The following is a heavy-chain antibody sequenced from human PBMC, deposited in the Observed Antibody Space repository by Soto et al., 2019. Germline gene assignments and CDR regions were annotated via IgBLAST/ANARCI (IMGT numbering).Heavy chain of an antibody. J-gene: IGHJ6*02. D-gene: IGHD3-16*01. CDR1: GGSFRDYA. Sequence: QVHLVQSGAEVKKSGSSVKVSCRVSGGSFRDYAISWVRQAPGQGPEWMGGIMAVFGTATYVQRFQGRVTISADESTSTAYMDLSSLTSGDAAVYYCATSRGFYAAMDVWGQGTTVSVSS. V-gene: IGHV1-69*01. CDR2: IMAVFGTA. CDR3: ATSRGFYAAMDV.